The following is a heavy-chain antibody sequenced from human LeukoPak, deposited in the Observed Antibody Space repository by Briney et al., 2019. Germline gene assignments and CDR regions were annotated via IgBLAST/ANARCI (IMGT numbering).Heavy chain of an antibody. D-gene: IGHD1-26*01. CDR2: ISGSGGST. V-gene: IGHV3-23*01. CDR3: AKDRAGSYWWQDY. J-gene: IGHJ4*02. CDR1: GFTFSSYA. Sequence: VGSLRLSCAASGFTFSSYAMSWVRQAPGKGLEWVSAISGSGGSTYYADSVKGRFTISRDNSKNTLYLQMNSLRAEDTAVYYCAKDRAGSYWWQDYWGQGTLVTVSS.